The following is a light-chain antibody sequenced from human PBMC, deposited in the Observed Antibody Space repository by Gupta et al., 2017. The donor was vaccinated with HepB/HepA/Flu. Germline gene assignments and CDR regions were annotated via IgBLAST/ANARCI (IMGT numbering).Light chain of an antibody. V-gene: IGLV1-44*01. CDR3: AAWDDSLNGSVV. J-gene: IGLJ2*01. Sequence: QSVLTQPPSASGTPGQRVTISCSGSSSNIGSNTVNWYQQLPGTAPKLLIYRNNQRPSRGPDRFSGSKSGTSASLAISGLQSEDEADYYCAAWDDSLNGSVVFGGGTKLTVL. CDR1: SSNIGSNT. CDR2: RNN.